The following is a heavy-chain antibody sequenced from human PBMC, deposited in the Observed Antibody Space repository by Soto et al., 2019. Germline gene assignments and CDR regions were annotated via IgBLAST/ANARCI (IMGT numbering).Heavy chain of an antibody. J-gene: IGHJ6*03. Sequence: QVQLVESGGGVVQPGRSLRLSCAASGFTFSSYGMHWVRQAPGKGLEWVAVISYDGSNKYYADSVKGRFTISRDNSKNTLYLQMNSLRAEDTAVYYCAADYDILTGYPDYYYYYMDVWGKGTTVTVSS. CDR2: ISYDGSNK. CDR3: AADYDILTGYPDYYYYYMDV. CDR1: GFTFSSYG. V-gene: IGHV3-30*03. D-gene: IGHD3-9*01.